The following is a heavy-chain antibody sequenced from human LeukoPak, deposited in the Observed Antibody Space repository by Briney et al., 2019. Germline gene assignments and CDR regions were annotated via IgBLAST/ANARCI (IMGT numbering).Heavy chain of an antibody. V-gene: IGHV3-53*01. D-gene: IGHD6-19*01. CDR1: GFTVSSNY. CDR2: IYSGGST. CDR3: AKRVAGTYHFDY. Sequence: GGSLRLSCAASGFTVSSNYMSWVRQAPGKGLEWVSVIYSGGSTYYADSVKGRFTISRDNSKNTLYLQMNSLRAEDTAVYYCAKRVAGTYHFDYWGQGTLVTVSS. J-gene: IGHJ4*02.